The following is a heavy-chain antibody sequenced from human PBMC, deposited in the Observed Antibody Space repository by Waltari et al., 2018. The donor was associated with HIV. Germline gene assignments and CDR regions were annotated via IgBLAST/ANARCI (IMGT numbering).Heavy chain of an antibody. CDR3: AGYQSYVFDI. J-gene: IGHJ3*02. Sequence: QVTLLRSGAEGKEPGASVKVSFKSSGCTLPHYYRHWVRQATGQGLEWMGVIHHSGGGTSYAQKFQVRVTMTRDTSTSTFYLDLISLRSPDTAVYYCAGYQSYVFDIWGQGTVVTVSS. CDR2: IHHSGGGT. CDR1: GCTLPHYY. D-gene: IGHD5-12*01. V-gene: IGHV1-46*01.